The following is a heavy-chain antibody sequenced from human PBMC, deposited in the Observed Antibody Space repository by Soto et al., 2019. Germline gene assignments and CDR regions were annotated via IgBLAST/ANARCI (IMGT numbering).Heavy chain of an antibody. CDR2: ISAYNGNT. V-gene: IGHV1-18*01. D-gene: IGHD3-10*01. CDR1: GYTFTSYG. CDR3: ARDGTHRIFTMFRGVINWFDP. J-gene: IGHJ5*02. Sequence: ASLKVSCKASGYTFTSYGISWVRQAPGQGLEWMGWISAYNGNTNYAQKLQGRVTMTTDTSTSTAYMELRSLRSDDTAVYYCARDGTHRIFTMFRGVINWFDPWGQGTLVTVSS.